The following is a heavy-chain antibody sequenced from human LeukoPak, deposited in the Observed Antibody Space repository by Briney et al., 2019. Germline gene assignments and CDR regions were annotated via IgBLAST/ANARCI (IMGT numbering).Heavy chain of an antibody. V-gene: IGHV5-51*03. D-gene: IGHD6-13*01. CDR2: IYPGDSRI. Sequence: KPGESLKISCQVFGYSFTSYWIGWVRQMPGKGMEWMGVIYPGDSRIRYNPSFQGQVTISIDESITTAYLQWVTLKASDTAMYYCACRDLTSTWSFPWGQGTLVTVSS. CDR1: GYSFTSYW. CDR3: ACRDLTSTWSFP. J-gene: IGHJ5*02.